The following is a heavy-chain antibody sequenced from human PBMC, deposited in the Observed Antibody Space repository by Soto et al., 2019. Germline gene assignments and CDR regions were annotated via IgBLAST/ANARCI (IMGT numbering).Heavy chain of an antibody. CDR3: ARGGYCTNGVCPGYYMDV. J-gene: IGHJ6*03. CDR2: IIPILGIA. V-gene: IGHV1-69*02. D-gene: IGHD2-8*01. Sequence: KVSCKASGGTFSSYTISWVRQAPGQGLEWMGRIIPILGIANYAQKFQGRVTITADKSTSTAYMELSSLRSEDTAVYYCARGGYCTNGVCPGYYMDVWGKGTTVTVS. CDR1: GGTFSSYT.